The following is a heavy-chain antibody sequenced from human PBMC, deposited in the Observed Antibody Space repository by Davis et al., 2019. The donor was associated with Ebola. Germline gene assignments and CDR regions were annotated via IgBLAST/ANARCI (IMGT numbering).Heavy chain of an antibody. CDR2: ISTSSSTI. Sequence: GGSLRLSCAASGFTFRSYSMNWVRQAPGKGLEWVSYISTSSSTISYADSVKGRFTISRDNAKNSLYLQMNSLRDEDTAVYYCARSSGYSRYFDYWGQGTLVTVSS. CDR1: GFTFRSYS. J-gene: IGHJ4*02. D-gene: IGHD3-22*01. V-gene: IGHV3-48*02. CDR3: ARSSGYSRYFDY.